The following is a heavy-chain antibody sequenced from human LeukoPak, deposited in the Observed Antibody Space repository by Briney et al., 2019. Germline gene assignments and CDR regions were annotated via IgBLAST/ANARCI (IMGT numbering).Heavy chain of an antibody. CDR2: IVVGSGNT. Sequence: GTSVKVSCKASGFTFTSSAVQWVRQARGQRLEWIGWIVVGSGNTNYAQKFQERVTITRDMSTSTVYMELSSLRSDDTAVYYCTADPYYDASGPPRWFDPWGQGTLVTVSS. D-gene: IGHD3-22*01. J-gene: IGHJ5*02. V-gene: IGHV1-58*01. CDR3: TADPYYDASGPPRWFDP. CDR1: GFTFTSSA.